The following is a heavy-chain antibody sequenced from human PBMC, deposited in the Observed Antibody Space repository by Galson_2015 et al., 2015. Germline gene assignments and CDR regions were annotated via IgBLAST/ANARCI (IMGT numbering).Heavy chain of an antibody. CDR1: GYTFTSYG. D-gene: IGHD2-15*01. CDR2: ISVYNDNT. J-gene: IGHJ6*02. V-gene: IGHV1-18*01. CDR3: ARLAYCSGGSCSYHGMDV. Sequence: SVKVSCKASGYTFTSYGVSWVRQAPGQGLEWMGWISVYNDNTNSAQKLQGRVTMTTDTFTSTAYMELRSLRPDDTAVYYCARLAYCSGGSCSYHGMDVWGQGTTVTVSS.